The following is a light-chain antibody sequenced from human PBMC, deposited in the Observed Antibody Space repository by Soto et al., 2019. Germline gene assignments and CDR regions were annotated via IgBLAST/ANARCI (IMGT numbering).Light chain of an antibody. Sequence: DVVITQTPLSLSVAPGEPASMSCRSNQSLLHSNGYNYLDWYLQKPGQSPRLLIYLGFDRASGVPVRFSGSGSGTDFTLTISRVEAEDVGVYFCMQALETPLTFGPGTKVDI. CDR2: LGF. CDR3: MQALETPLT. V-gene: IGKV2-28*01. J-gene: IGKJ3*01. CDR1: QSLLHSNGYNY.